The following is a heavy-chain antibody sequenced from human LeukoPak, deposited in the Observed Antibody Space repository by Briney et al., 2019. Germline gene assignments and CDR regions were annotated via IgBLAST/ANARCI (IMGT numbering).Heavy chain of an antibody. CDR1: GFSISSNY. CDR3: ASYYCTSGTCYFDY. V-gene: IGHV3-53*01. Sequence: GGSLRLSCAVSGFSISSNYISWVRQAPGKGLEWLSVIYSAGDTYYADSVKGRFTISKDNSNNVVYLQVSSLRGEDTALYYCASYYCTSGTCYFDYWGQGTLVTVSS. J-gene: IGHJ4*02. D-gene: IGHD2-8*01. CDR2: IYSAGDT.